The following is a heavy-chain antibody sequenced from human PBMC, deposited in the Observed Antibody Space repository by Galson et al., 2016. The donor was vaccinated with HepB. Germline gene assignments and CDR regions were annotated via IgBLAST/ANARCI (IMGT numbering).Heavy chain of an antibody. D-gene: IGHD3-16*02. CDR2: ISSDGSKT. CDR3: ARGRRYDYVWGSYPYFGY. V-gene: IGHV3-74*01. CDR1: GFTSSSYW. J-gene: IGHJ4*02. Sequence: SLRLSCAASGFTSSSYWMHWARQAPGKGLVWVSRISSDGSKTTYADSVKGRFTISRDNAKNTLYLQMNSLRTEDTAVYYCARGRRYDYVWGSYPYFGYWGQGTLVTVSS.